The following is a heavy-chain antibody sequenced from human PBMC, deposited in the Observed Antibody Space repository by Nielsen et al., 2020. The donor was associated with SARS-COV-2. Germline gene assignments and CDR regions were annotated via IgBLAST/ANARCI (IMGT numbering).Heavy chain of an antibody. Sequence: ASVKVSCKASGYTFTSYGISWVRQAPGQGLEWMGRINPNSGGTNYAQKFQGRVTMTRDTSISTAYMELSRLRSDDTAVYYCARDSAGGYSMVRGNYGMDVWGQGTTVTVSS. CDR3: ARDSAGGYSMVRGNYGMDV. J-gene: IGHJ6*02. CDR2: INPNSGGT. D-gene: IGHD3-10*01. V-gene: IGHV1-2*06. CDR1: GYTFTSYG.